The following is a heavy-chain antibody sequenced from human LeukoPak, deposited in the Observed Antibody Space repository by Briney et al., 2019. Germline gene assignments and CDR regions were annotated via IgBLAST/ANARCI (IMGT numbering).Heavy chain of an antibody. CDR1: GFTFSSYS. D-gene: IGHD3-22*01. CDR3: ARGGLYDSSGYSPFDY. Sequence: GGSLRLSCAASGFTFSSYSMNWVRQAPGKGLEWVSSISSSSSYIYYADSVKGRFTISRDNAKNSLYLQMNSLRAEDTAVYYCARGGLYDSSGYSPFDYWGQRTLVTVSS. J-gene: IGHJ4*02. V-gene: IGHV3-21*01. CDR2: ISSSSSYI.